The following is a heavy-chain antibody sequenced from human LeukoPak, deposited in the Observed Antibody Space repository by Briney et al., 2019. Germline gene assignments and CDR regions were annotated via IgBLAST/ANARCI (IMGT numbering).Heavy chain of an antibody. CDR1: GLTFSSYG. D-gene: IGHD6-13*01. CDR2: IRYDGRNK. V-gene: IGHV3-30*02. CDR3: AKDRSSSWLDY. Sequence: PGGSLRLSCAASGLTFSSYGMHWVRQAPGKGLEWVAFIRYDGRNKYYADSVKGRFTISRDNSKNTLYLQMNSLRAEDTAVYYCAKDRSSSWLDYWGQGTLVTVSS. J-gene: IGHJ4*02.